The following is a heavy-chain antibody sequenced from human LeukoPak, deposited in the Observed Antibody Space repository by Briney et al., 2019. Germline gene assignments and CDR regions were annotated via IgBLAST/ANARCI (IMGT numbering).Heavy chain of an antibody. CDR1: GGSISSGDYY. CDR3: ARERTYYFDY. CDR2: IYYRGST. Sequence: SETLSLTCTVSGGSISSGDYYWSCIPQPPGQRLEWIEYIYYRGSTYYNPSLKSRVIISVDTSKNQFSLKLSSMTAADTAVYYCARERTYYFDYWGQGTQVTVSS. V-gene: IGHV4-30-4*01. J-gene: IGHJ4*02.